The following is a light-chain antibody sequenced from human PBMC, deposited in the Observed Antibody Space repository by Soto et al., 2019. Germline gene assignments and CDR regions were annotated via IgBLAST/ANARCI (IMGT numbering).Light chain of an antibody. V-gene: IGLV1-44*01. Sequence: QSVLTQPPSASGTPGQTVTISCSGNSSNIGSNTVYWYQQLPGTAPKLLIYSNDQRPSGVPDRFSGSKSGTSASLAISGLQSEDEADYYCAAWDGSRNGYVFGSGTKLTVL. CDR1: SSNIGSNT. CDR3: AAWDGSRNGYV. J-gene: IGLJ1*01. CDR2: SND.